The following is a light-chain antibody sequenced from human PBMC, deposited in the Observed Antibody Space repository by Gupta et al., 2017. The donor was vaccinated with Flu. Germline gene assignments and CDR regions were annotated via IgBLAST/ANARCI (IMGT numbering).Light chain of an antibody. V-gene: IGKV3-11*01. J-gene: IGKJ2*01. CDR2: DAS. CDR3: QQRSNWPPRYT. CDR1: QSVSSY. Sequence: EIVMTQSPATLSLSPGDGATLSCMASQSVSSYLAWYQQKPGQTPRLLIYDASNRATGIPARFSGSGSGTDFTLTITTLEPDDFAVYYCQQRSNWPPRYTFGQGTRLEIK.